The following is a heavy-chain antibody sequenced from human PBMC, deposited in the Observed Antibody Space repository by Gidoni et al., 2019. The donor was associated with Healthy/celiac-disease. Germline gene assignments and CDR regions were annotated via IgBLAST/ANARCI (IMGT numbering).Heavy chain of an antibody. D-gene: IGHD6-13*01. Sequence: ELQLVESGGGLVKPGGSLILSFAASCFSFSIYSMNWVRQAPGKGLECVSAISSSSSYIYYADAVKGRFTISRDNAKNSLYLQMNSMRAEDTAVYYCARDPVGVIAAAGRGDVDIWGQGTMVTVSS. J-gene: IGHJ3*02. V-gene: IGHV3-21*01. CDR3: ARDPVGVIAAAGRGDVDI. CDR1: CFSFSIYS. CDR2: ISSSSSYI.